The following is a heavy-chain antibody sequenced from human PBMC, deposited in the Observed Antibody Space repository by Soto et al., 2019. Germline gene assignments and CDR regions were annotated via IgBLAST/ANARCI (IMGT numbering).Heavy chain of an antibody. CDR1: GGSISSSSYY. V-gene: IGHV4-39*01. Sequence: SETLSLTCTVSGGSISSSSYYWGWIRQPPGKGLEWIGSIYYSGSTYYNPSLKSRVTISVDTSKNQFSLKLSSVTAADTAVYYCARHRRSPAKQWLDVLGTVAFDPWGQGTLVTVSS. CDR2: IYYSGST. J-gene: IGHJ5*02. CDR3: ARHRRSPAKQWLDVLGTVAFDP. D-gene: IGHD6-19*01.